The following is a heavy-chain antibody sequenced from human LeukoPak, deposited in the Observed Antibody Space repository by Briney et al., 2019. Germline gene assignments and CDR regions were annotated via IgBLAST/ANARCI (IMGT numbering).Heavy chain of an antibody. D-gene: IGHD4-17*01. Sequence: SETLSLTCTVSGGSISSGSYYWSWIRQPAGKGLEWIGRIYTSGSTNYNPSLKSRVTISVDTSKNQFSLKLSSVTAADTAVYYCARDQGYGDYDLDYWGRGTLVTVSS. CDR3: ARDQGYGDYDLDY. V-gene: IGHV4-61*02. J-gene: IGHJ4*02. CDR2: IYTSGST. CDR1: GGSISSGSYY.